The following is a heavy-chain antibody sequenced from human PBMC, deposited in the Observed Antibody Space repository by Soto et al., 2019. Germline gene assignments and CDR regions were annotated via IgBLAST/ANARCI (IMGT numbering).Heavy chain of an antibody. V-gene: IGHV4-34*02. D-gene: IGHD1-1*01. CDR3: SRGNDAYKGGRT. J-gene: IGHJ5*02. CDR1: DGSLSDDY. Sequence: QVQLQQWGAGLLKPSETLSLTCAVYDGSLSDDYYTWTRQSPGKGLEWIGEIHPSGSTYYNPSLKPRXXLXQGXSKKPFSLHLISVTAADTGEYYCSRGNDAYKGGRTWGQGTLVTVSS. CDR2: IHPSGST.